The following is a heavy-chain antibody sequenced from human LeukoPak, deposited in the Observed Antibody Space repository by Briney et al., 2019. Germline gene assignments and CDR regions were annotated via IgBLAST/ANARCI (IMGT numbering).Heavy chain of an antibody. CDR2: INWNGGSR. CDR3: ARVSGGDGCNYGYYYYYMDV. CDR1: GFSFDDYG. J-gene: IGHJ6*03. D-gene: IGHD5-24*01. Sequence: PGGSLRLSCAASGFSFDDYGMSWVRQAPGKGLEWVSGINWNGGSRGYADSVKGRFTISRDNAKNSLYLQMNSLRAEDTALYYCARVSGGDGCNYGYYYYYMDVWGKGTTVTVSS. V-gene: IGHV3-20*04.